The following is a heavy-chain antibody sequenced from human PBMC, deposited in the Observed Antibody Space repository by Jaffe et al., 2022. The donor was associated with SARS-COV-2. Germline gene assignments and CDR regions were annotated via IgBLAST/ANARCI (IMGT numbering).Heavy chain of an antibody. V-gene: IGHV4-61*01. CDR1: GGSVSSDFYY. CDR2: IYYNGGS. D-gene: IGHD2-15*01. J-gene: IGHJ4*02. CDR3: ARDSAPSRWYS. Sequence: QVHLQESGPGLVKPSETLSLTCTVSGGSVSSDFYYWSWIRQPPGKGLEWIGYIYYNGGSKYNPSLKNRVSMSMDMSMNRFSLKLSSVTAADTAVYYCARDSAPSRWYSWGQGTLVTVSS.